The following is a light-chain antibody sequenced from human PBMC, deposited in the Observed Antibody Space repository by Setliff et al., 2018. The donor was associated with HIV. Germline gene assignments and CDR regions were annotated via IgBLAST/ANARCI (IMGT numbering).Light chain of an antibody. J-gene: IGLJ1*01. CDR1: SSDIGSHNH. Sequence: QSVLAQPPSASGSPGQSVANSCTGTSSDIGSHNHVSWYQQYPGKAPKLMIYKLSQRPSGVPDRFSGSKSGNTASLTVSGLQAEDEADYYCASYAGDGVHDIYVFGTGTKVTVL. CDR2: KLS. CDR3: ASYAGDGVHDIYV. V-gene: IGLV2-8*01.